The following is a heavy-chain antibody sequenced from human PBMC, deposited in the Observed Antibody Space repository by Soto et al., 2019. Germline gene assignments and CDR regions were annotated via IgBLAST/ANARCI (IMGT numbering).Heavy chain of an antibody. CDR3: ARRYGDCFDF. CDR2: IYYSGST. CDR1: GGAISNSF. Sequence: SEPLSLTCTFSGGAISNSFWSWIRQSPGKGLEWIGYIYYSGSTNYNPSLKSRVTISVDTSKNQFSLKLSSVTAADTDVYYCARRYGDCFDFWGQGTLVTVSS. J-gene: IGHJ4*02. V-gene: IGHV4-59*08. D-gene: IGHD4-17*01.